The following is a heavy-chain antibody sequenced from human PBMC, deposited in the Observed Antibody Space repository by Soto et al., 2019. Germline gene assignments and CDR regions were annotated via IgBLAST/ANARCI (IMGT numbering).Heavy chain of an antibody. CDR2: IDPSGGVT. CDR3: AKDVTGHDNYETIDYDFEH. Sequence: QVQLIQFGAEVKKPGASVKVSCRASGYTFTKFHIHWVRQAPGQGLEWMGMIDPSGGVTRDAQRSQRRVNTTSYTATSSVYMEMRALTSDDKPVYYCAKDVTGHDNYETIDYDFEHWDPGNLGSVSS. D-gene: IGHD4-17*01. J-gene: IGHJ4*02. CDR1: GYTFTKFH. V-gene: IGHV1-46*01.